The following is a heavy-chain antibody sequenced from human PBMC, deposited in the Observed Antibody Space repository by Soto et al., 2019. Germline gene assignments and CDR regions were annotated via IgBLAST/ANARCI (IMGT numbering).Heavy chain of an antibody. V-gene: IGHV1-8*01. Sequence: EASVKVSCKASGYTFTCYDINWVRQATGQGLEWMGWMNPNSGNTGYAQKFQGRVTMTRNTSISTAYMELSSLRSEDTAVYYCARVYGLSGRVEYSGQGTLVTVSS. D-gene: IGHD3-10*01. CDR1: GYTFTCYD. CDR2: MNPNSGNT. CDR3: ARVYGLSGRVEY. J-gene: IGHJ4*02.